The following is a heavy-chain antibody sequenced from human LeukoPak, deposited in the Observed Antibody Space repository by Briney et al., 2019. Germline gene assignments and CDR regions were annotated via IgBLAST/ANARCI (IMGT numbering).Heavy chain of an antibody. J-gene: IGHJ4*02. Sequence: GESLKISCQGSGYIFTNYYIAWVRQMPGTGLGWMGIIYPGDSDTRYSPSFRGQVTISADKSISTAYLQWGGLKASDTAMYYCARMLGATISHFEYWGQGTLVTVSS. CDR2: IYPGDSDT. CDR1: GYIFTNYY. D-gene: IGHD1-26*01. CDR3: ARMLGATISHFEY. V-gene: IGHV5-51*01.